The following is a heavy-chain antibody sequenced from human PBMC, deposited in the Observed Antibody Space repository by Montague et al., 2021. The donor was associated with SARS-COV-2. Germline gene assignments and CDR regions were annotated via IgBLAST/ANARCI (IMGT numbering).Heavy chain of an antibody. Sequence: SETLSLTCTVSGDSFTYVYWCWIRHPPGEGLEWMGYISFTGSTNYNHSFKSRFTISVDTSENQFSLKVTSVTAADTAVYYCARKGVLAVCFDFWGHGTLVTVSS. D-gene: IGHD2/OR15-2a*01. CDR2: ISFTGST. CDR3: ARKGVLAVCFDF. CDR1: GDSFTYVY. V-gene: IGHV4-59*12. J-gene: IGHJ4*01.